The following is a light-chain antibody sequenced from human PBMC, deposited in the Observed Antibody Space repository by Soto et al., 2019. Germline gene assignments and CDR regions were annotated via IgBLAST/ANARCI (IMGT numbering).Light chain of an antibody. Sequence: QSALTQPASVSGSPGQSITISCTGTSSDVGAYNSVSWYQQHPGKAPKLIISQVRNRPSGISNRFSGSKSGNTASLTISGLQAEDEADYYCSSYTRSSTAVFGTGTKLTVL. CDR1: SSDVGAYNS. CDR3: SSYTRSSTAV. J-gene: IGLJ1*01. CDR2: QVR. V-gene: IGLV2-14*01.